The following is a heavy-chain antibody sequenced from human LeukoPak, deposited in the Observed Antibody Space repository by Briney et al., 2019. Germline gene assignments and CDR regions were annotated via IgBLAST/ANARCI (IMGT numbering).Heavy chain of an antibody. CDR3: ARPYYYDSRIDP. V-gene: IGHV4-30-4*01. J-gene: IGHJ5*02. Sequence: SETLSLTCTVSGGSISSGDYYWSWIRQPPGKGLEWIAYMYSSGSTYYNPSLKSRVTMSADTSKNQFSLKLSSVTAADTAVYYCARPYYYDSRIDPWGQGTLVTVSS. CDR1: GGSISSGDYY. D-gene: IGHD3-22*01. CDR2: MYSSGST.